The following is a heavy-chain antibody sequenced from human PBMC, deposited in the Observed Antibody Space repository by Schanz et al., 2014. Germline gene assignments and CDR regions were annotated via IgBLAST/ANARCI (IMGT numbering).Heavy chain of an antibody. CDR2: IMPLRGIG. Sequence: QVQLVQSGAEVKKPGASVKVSCKASGGTFNSYTINWVRQAPGQGLEWLGRIMPLRGIGNNAWKFQDRLTITADKSMNITYMELSSLGTEDTAVYYCTRLRRADPNGFDVWGQGTTVTVS. V-gene: IGHV1-69*02. J-gene: IGHJ6*02. D-gene: IGHD6-19*01. CDR3: TRLRRADPNGFDV. CDR1: GGTFNSYT.